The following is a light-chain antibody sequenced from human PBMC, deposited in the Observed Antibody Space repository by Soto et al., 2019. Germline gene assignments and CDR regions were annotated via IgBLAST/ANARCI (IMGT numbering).Light chain of an antibody. Sequence: EIVLTQSPATLSLSPGERPTLSCRPGKGVRSSLAWYQQKPGQAPRLLIYDASSRATGIPARFSGSGSGTDFSLTISSLEPEDFAIYYCQQRSDWPVTFGQGTKVEIK. CDR1: KGVRSS. CDR3: QQRSDWPVT. CDR2: DAS. V-gene: IGKV3-11*01. J-gene: IGKJ1*01.